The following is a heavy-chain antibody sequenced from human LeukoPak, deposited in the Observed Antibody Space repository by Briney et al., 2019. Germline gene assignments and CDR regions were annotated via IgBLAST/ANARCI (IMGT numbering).Heavy chain of an antibody. CDR3: AKDLSYCSGGTCYTSRYYGMDV. V-gene: IGHV3-23*01. Sequence: GSLRLSCVDSGFTFSNYAMSWVRQSPGKGLEWVSIISGSGGNTNHADSVKGRFTISRDNSNNTLYLQMNSLRAEDTAVYYCAKDLSYCSGGTCYTSRYYGMDVWGQGTTVTVSS. CDR2: ISGSGGNT. D-gene: IGHD2-15*01. J-gene: IGHJ6*02. CDR1: GFTFSNYA.